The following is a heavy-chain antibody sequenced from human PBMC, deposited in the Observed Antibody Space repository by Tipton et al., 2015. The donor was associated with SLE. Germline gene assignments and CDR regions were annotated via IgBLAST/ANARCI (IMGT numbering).Heavy chain of an antibody. CDR2: VYESGTT. Sequence: TLSLTCFVSGGYITSDIYYWGWIRQPPGKGLEWIGSVYESGTTYYNPTLKSRVTMSVDTSKTQFSLKLSYLTAADTAVYFCARFYYNDCGFYDYWGQGTLVTVSS. CDR1: GGYITSDIYY. D-gene: IGHD3-22*01. J-gene: IGHJ4*02. V-gene: IGHV4-39*07. CDR3: ARFYYNDCGFYDY.